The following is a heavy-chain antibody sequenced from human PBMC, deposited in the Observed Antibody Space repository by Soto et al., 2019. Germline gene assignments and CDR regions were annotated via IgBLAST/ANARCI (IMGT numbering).Heavy chain of an antibody. Sequence: QVQLQESGPGLVKPSETLSLTCTVSGGSISGYYWSWIRQPPGKGLEWSGYIFYSGSTNYSPSLKSRLTISVDTSTNPFSLKLSSVTAADTAMYYCAREGDSGAHFDYWGQGTLVTVSS. D-gene: IGHD4-17*01. CDR1: GGSISGYY. CDR3: AREGDSGAHFDY. CDR2: IFYSGST. V-gene: IGHV4-59*01. J-gene: IGHJ4*02.